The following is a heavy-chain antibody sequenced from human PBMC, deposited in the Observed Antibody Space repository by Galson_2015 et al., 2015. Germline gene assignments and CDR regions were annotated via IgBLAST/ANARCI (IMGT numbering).Heavy chain of an antibody. Sequence: SLRLSCAASGFTFSSYEMNWVRQAPGKGLEWVSYISSSGSTIYYADSVKGRFTISRDNAKNSLYLQMNSLRAEDTAVYYCARDGIKQWLAHDAFDIWGQGTMVTVSS. CDR3: ARDGIKQWLAHDAFDI. CDR1: GFTFSSYE. V-gene: IGHV3-48*03. D-gene: IGHD6-19*01. CDR2: ISSSGSTI. J-gene: IGHJ3*02.